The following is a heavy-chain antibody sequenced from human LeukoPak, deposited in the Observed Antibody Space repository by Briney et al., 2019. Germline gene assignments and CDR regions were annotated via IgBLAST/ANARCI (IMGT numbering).Heavy chain of an antibody. CDR1: GFTFSNAW. CDR3: AKVGAARPDPFDY. V-gene: IGHV3-23*01. Sequence: PGGSLRLSCAASGFTFSNAWMSWVRQAPGKGLEWVSAISGSGGSTYYADSVKGRFTISRDNSKNTLYLQMNSLRAEDTAVYYCAKVGAARPDPFDYWGQGTLVTVSS. D-gene: IGHD6-6*01. CDR2: ISGSGGST. J-gene: IGHJ4*02.